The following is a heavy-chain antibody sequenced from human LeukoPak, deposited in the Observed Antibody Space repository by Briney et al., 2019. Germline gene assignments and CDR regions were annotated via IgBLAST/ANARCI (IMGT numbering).Heavy chain of an antibody. Sequence: GGSLRLSCVASGVTVSNHMSWVRQAPGKGLEWVSVIDGGSSTYYADSVKGRFTISRDNSKNTLYLQMNSLRAEDTAVYYCASCSYGRPLVNILGQGTMVTVAS. D-gene: IGHD3-10*02. J-gene: IGHJ3*02. CDR3: ASCSYGRPLVNI. CDR2: IDGGSST. V-gene: IGHV3-66*01. CDR1: GVTVSNH.